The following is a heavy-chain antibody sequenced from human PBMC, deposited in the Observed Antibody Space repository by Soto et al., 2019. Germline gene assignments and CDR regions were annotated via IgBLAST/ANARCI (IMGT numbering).Heavy chain of an antibody. D-gene: IGHD5-18*01. CDR2: IYHSGST. V-gene: IGHV4-30-2*05. Sequence: TLSLTCAVSGGSISSGGYSWSWIRQPPGKGLEWIGYIYHSGSTYYNPSLKSRVTISVDTSKNQFSLKLSSVTAADTAVYYCARDFGSGYSYGGYFDYWGQGTLVTVSS. CDR3: ARDFGSGYSYGGYFDY. CDR1: GGSISSGGYS. J-gene: IGHJ4*02.